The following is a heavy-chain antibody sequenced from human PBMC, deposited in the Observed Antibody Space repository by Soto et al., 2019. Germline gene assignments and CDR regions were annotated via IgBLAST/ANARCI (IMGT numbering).Heavy chain of an antibody. J-gene: IGHJ4*02. CDR1: GFTFSSSW. Sequence: EVQLVESGGGLVQPGGSLRLSCAASGFTFSSSWMHWVRQAPGKGLVWVSRIKSDGSSTSYADSVKGRFTISRENAKNTLYLPMNSLSAEDTAVYSCARSWGGDLVSWGQGTLVTVSS. CDR2: IKSDGSST. D-gene: IGHD3-16*01. V-gene: IGHV3-74*01. CDR3: ARSWGGDLVS.